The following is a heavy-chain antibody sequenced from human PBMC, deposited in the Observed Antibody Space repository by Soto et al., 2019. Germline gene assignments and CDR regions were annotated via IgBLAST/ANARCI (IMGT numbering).Heavy chain of an antibody. CDR2: IRQDESEK. CDR3: ASQRYSSSWYPDAFDI. CDR1: GFTLSAFW. J-gene: IGHJ3*02. V-gene: IGHV3-7*01. Sequence: GGSLRLSCEASGFTLSAFWMTWVRQAPGKGLEWVANIRQDESEKWYVDSVKGRFTISRDNAKNTLYLQMNSLRAEDTAVYYCASQRYSSSWYPDAFDIWGQGTMVTVSS. D-gene: IGHD6-13*01.